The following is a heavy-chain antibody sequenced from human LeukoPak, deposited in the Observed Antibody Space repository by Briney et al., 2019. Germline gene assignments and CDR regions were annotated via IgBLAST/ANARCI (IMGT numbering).Heavy chain of an antibody. CDR2: MNPNSGNT. J-gene: IGHJ6*03. V-gene: IGHV1-8*03. D-gene: IGHD3-3*01. CDR1: GYTFTSYD. Sequence: ASVKVSXKASGYTFTSYDINWVRQATGQGLEWMGWMNPNSGNTGYAQKFQGRVTITRNTSISTAYMELSSLRSEDTAVYYCARTTERDYDFWSGYYNYYYYMDVWGKGTAVTVSS. CDR3: ARTTERDYDFWSGYYNYYYYMDV.